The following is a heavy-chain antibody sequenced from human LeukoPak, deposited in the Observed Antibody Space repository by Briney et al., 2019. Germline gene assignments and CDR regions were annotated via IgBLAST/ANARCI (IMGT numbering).Heavy chain of an antibody. V-gene: IGHV3-23*01. CDR2: ICGTGDSA. J-gene: IGHJ1*01. D-gene: IGHD5-12*01. CDR3: ARDRKGGPGYTRNWSGDLQH. CDR1: GFTFSSHA. Sequence: GGSLRLSCAASGFTFSSHALSWVRQAPGKGLEWVSAICGTGDSAFYADSVKRRFTISRENSRNTLYLHMYSLTTEDAAIYYCARDRKGGPGYTRNWSGDLQHWGQGTLVAVSS.